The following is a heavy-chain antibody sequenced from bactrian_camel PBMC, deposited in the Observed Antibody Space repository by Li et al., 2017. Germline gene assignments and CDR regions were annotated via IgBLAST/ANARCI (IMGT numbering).Heavy chain of an antibody. Sequence: HVQLVESGGGSVQAGGSLRLSCVLSGDTYSNYIMGWFRQATGKEREEVATIDSDGSTTYADSVKGRFTISRGNAKNSAVLQMNSLKPEDTAMYYCTARYEFGLGACRGVGGLGFWGQGTQVTVS. CDR2: IDSDGST. CDR1: GDTYSNYI. V-gene: IGHV3S53*01. J-gene: IGHJ6*01. CDR3: TARYEFGLGACRGVGGLGF. D-gene: IGHD5*01.